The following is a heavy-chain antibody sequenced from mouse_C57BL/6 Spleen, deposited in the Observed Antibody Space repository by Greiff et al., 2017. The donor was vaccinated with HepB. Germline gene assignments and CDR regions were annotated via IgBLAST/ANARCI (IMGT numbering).Heavy chain of an antibody. Sequence: DVKLVESGGGLVKPGGSLKLSCAASGFTFTSYAMPWVRQTPEKGLEWVATISDGGSYTYYPDKVMGRFTISRDNAKNNLYLQMRHLKSEDTAMYYCARGHYGSSAAWFSYWGQGTMVTVSA. CDR1: GFTFTSYA. J-gene: IGHJ3*01. V-gene: IGHV5-4*03. D-gene: IGHD1-1*01. CDR2: ISDGGSYT. CDR3: ARGHYGSSAAWFSY.